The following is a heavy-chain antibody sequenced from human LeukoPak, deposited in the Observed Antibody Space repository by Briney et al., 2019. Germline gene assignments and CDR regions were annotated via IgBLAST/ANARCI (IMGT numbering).Heavy chain of an antibody. D-gene: IGHD1-26*01. CDR1: GFTFSSYW. CDR2: ISGSGGST. CDR3: AKVEIRWWELPYPMDY. V-gene: IGHV3-23*01. J-gene: IGHJ4*02. Sequence: GGSLRLSCAASGFTFSSYWMHWVRQAPGKGLEWVSAISGSGGSTYYADSVKGRFTISRDNSKNTLYLQMNSLRAEDTAVYYCAKVEIRWWELPYPMDYWGQGTLVTVSS.